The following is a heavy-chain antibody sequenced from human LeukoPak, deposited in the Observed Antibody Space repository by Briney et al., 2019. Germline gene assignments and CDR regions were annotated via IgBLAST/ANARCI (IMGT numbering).Heavy chain of an antibody. CDR1: GYTFTSYG. Sequence: GASVKVSCKASGYTFTSYGISWVRQAPGQGLEWMGWISAYNGNTNYAQKLQGRVTMTTDTSTSTAYMELRSLRSDDTAVYYCARDGGLLWFGESYYSMDVWGQGTTVTVSS. CDR2: ISAYNGNT. CDR3: ARDGGLLWFGESYYSMDV. V-gene: IGHV1-18*01. D-gene: IGHD3-10*01. J-gene: IGHJ6*02.